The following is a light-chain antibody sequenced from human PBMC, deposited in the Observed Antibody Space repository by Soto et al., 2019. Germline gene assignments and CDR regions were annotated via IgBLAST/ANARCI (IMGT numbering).Light chain of an antibody. CDR3: SSYAGSNHLV. Sequence: QSALTQPSSASGSPGQSVTISCAGTSSDVGGYKYVSWYQQHPGKVPKLIIYEVSERPSGVPERFSGSKSGNTASLTVSGLQAEEEADYYCSSYAGSNHLVFGGGTKLTVL. CDR1: SSDVGGYKY. CDR2: EVS. V-gene: IGLV2-8*01. J-gene: IGLJ2*01.